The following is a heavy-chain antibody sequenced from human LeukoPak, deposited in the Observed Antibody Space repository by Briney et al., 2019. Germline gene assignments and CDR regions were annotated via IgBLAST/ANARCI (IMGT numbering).Heavy chain of an antibody. CDR2: ISSGSTTI. V-gene: IGHV3-48*02. J-gene: IGHJ4*02. CDR1: GFTFSNYN. Sequence: PGGSLRLSRTASGFTFSNYNMNWVRQAPGKGLEWVSYISSGSTTIEYADSVRGRFTISRDNAKNSLFLQIYSLRDEDTARYYCARGLVKYDSGWFFDYWGQGALVTVSA. D-gene: IGHD6-19*01. CDR3: ARGLVKYDSGWFFDY.